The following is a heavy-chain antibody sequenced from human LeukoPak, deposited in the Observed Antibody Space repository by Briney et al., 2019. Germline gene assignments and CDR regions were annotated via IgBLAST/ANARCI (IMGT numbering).Heavy chain of an antibody. D-gene: IGHD3-22*01. CDR1: GGSFSDYY. J-gene: IGHJ4*02. CDR2: IYYSGTT. V-gene: IGHV4-34*01. CDR3: ARNYYDSRGYYFSDY. Sequence: SETLSLTCAVYGGSFSDYYWSWIRQPPGKGLEWIGNIYYSGTTYDNPSLKSRVTISIDTSKNQFSLRLSSVTAADTAVYYCARNYYDSRGYYFSDYWGQGTLVTVSS.